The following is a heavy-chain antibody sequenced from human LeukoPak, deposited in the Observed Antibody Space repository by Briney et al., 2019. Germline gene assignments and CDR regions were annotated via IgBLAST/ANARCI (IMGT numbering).Heavy chain of an antibody. CDR2: ISYDGSNK. CDR1: GFTFSSYG. CDR3: AKESYSSGWYLNHFDY. J-gene: IGHJ4*02. V-gene: IGHV3-30*18. Sequence: GGSLRLSCAASGFTFSSYGMHWVRQAPGKGLEWVAVISYDGSNKYYADSVKGRFTISRDNSKNTLYLQLNSLRTEDTAVYYCAKESYSSGWYLNHFDYWGQGTLVTVSS. D-gene: IGHD6-19*01.